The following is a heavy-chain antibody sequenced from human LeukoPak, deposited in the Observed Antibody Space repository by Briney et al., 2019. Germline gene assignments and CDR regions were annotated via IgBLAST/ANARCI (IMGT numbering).Heavy chain of an antibody. Sequence: SVKVSCKASGGTFSSYAISSVRQAPGQGLEWMGGIIPIFGTANYAQKFQGRVTITTDESTSTAYMELSSLRSEDTAVYYCASGRDGYNYHFDYWGQGTLVTVSS. CDR3: ASGRDGYNYHFDY. J-gene: IGHJ4*02. V-gene: IGHV1-69*05. D-gene: IGHD5-24*01. CDR1: GGTFSSYA. CDR2: IIPIFGTA.